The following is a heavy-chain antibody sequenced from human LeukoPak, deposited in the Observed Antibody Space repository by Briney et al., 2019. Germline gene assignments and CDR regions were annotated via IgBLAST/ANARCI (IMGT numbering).Heavy chain of an antibody. CDR1: GFNFSSHN. J-gene: IGHJ4*02. D-gene: IGHD4-17*01. CDR3: ARALNDYGDYVLDY. V-gene: IGHV3-21*01. CDR2: ISGSSTSI. Sequence: GGSLRLSCAASGFNFSSHNMNWVRQAPGKGLEWVSSISGSSTSIYYADSVEGRFTLSRDNAKNSLYLQMNSLRAEDTAVYYCARALNDYGDYVLDYWGQGTLVTVSS.